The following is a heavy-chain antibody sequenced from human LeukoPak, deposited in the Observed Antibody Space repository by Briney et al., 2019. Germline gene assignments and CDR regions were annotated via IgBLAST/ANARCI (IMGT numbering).Heavy chain of an antibody. V-gene: IGHV1-69*04. CDR2: IIPILGIA. D-gene: IGHD6-19*01. Sequence: GASVKVSSTASGGTFSSYAISWVRQAPGQGHEWMGRIIPILGIANYAQKFQGRVTITADKSTSTAYMELSSLRSEDTAVYYCASSQVAGQYYYYYYGMDVWGQGPRSPSP. CDR3: ASSQVAGQYYYYYYGMDV. J-gene: IGHJ6*02. CDR1: GGTFSSYA.